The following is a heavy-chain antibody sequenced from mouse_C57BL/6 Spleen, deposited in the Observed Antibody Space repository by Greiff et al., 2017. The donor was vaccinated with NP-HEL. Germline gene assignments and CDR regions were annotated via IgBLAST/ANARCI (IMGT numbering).Heavy chain of an antibody. Sequence: QVQLQQSGAELVRPGTSVKLSCKASGYTFTSYWMHWVKQRPGQGLEWIGVIDPSDSYTNYNQTFKGKATLTVDTSSSTSFMPRSSMTSEDSAVYYCARGITGTYYFDYWGQGTTLTVSS. CDR1: GYTFTSYW. CDR3: ARGITGTYYFDY. D-gene: IGHD4-1*01. V-gene: IGHV1-59*01. J-gene: IGHJ2*01. CDR2: IDPSDSYT.